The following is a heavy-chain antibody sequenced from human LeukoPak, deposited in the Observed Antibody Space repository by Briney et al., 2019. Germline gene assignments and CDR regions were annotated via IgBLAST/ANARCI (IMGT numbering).Heavy chain of an antibody. Sequence: PGGSLRLSCAASGFSFGTYVMSWVRQAPGKGLEWVSGISGSGDNTYYADSVKGRFTISRDNSKNSLYLQMNSLRAEDTAIYYCARVINFYYYMDVWGKGTTVTISS. CDR2: ISGSGDNT. D-gene: IGHD2/OR15-2a*01. V-gene: IGHV3-23*01. CDR3: ARVINFYYYMDV. J-gene: IGHJ6*03. CDR1: GFSFGTYV.